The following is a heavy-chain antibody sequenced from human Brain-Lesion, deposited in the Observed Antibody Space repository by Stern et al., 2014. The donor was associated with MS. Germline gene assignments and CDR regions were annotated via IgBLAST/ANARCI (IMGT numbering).Heavy chain of an antibody. CDR3: ARDQRGITIFGVVTDYYYLGMDV. CDR2: INPNTGGT. J-gene: IGHJ6*02. CDR1: GYIFTGYY. V-gene: IGHV1-2*02. D-gene: IGHD3-3*01. Sequence: VQLVESGAEVKKPGASGKVSCKTSGYIFTGYYIHWVRHAPGQGLEWMAWINPNTGGTKYAQKFQGRVTMSRDTSISTAYVELSSLTSDDTAVYYCARDQRGITIFGVVTDYYYLGMDVWGQGTTVTVSS.